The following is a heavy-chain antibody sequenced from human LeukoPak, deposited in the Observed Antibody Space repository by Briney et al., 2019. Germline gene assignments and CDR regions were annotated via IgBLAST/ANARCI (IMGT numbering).Heavy chain of an antibody. CDR3: ARVIVGAPYYFDY. J-gene: IGHJ4*02. CDR1: GYTFTSYG. CDR2: ISAYSGNT. Sequence: GASVKVSCKASGYTFTSYGISWVRQAPGQGLEWMGLISAYSGNTNYAQKLQGRVTMTRNTSISTAYMELSSLRSEDTAVYYCARVIVGAPYYFDYWGQGTLVTVSS. D-gene: IGHD1-26*01. V-gene: IGHV1-18*01.